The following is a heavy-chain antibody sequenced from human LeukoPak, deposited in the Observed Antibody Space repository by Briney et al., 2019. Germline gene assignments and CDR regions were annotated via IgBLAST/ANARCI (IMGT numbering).Heavy chain of an antibody. CDR1: GFTFSSYA. D-gene: IGHD3-10*01. CDR2: ISSSDGNT. V-gene: IGHV3-23*01. Sequence: GGSLRLSCAASGFTFSSYAMSWVRQAPGKGLEWVSGISSSDGNTYYADSVKGRFTISRDNSKNTLYLQMNSLRAEDTAVYYCAKLWFGGLLPSDYWGQGTLVTVSS. J-gene: IGHJ4*02. CDR3: AKLWFGGLLPSDY.